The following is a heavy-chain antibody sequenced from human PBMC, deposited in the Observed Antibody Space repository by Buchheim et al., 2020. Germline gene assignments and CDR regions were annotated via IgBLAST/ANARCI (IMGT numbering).Heavy chain of an antibody. CDR2: MSQTGSTM. V-gene: IGHV3-11*01. CDR3: AGVVGSGIDGGGEWFDP. Sequence: QVQLVESGGGLVKPGGSLRLSCAASGFIFGDYYMTWIRQAPGKGLEWVSYMSQTGSTMYYAESVKGRFTISRDNTKNSLNLQMNGLRVEDTAVYYCAGVVGSGIDGGGEWFDPWGQGT. J-gene: IGHJ5*02. CDR1: GFIFGDYY. D-gene: IGHD3-10*01.